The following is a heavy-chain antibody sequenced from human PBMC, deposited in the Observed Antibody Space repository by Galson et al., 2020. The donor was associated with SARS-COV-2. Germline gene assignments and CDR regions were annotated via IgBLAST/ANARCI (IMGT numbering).Heavy chain of an antibody. D-gene: IGHD1-26*01. CDR3: VKGRWGLHIPSWGFDY. J-gene: IGHJ4*02. CDR2: ISNTGADT. CDR1: GFTFSSYA. Sequence: GESLKISCSASGFTFSSYAMHWVRQAPGKGLEHVSAISNTGADTYYADSVRGRFTISRDNSKNTLYLQMSSLRAEDTAVYYCVKGRWGLHIPSWGFDYWGQGTLVTVSS. V-gene: IGHV3-64D*06.